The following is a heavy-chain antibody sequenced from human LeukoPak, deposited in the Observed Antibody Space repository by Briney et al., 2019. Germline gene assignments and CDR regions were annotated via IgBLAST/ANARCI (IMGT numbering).Heavy chain of an antibody. CDR1: GYTFSTYD. J-gene: IGHJ6*03. CDR2: INPNSGGT. V-gene: IGHV1-2*02. D-gene: IGHD5-18*01. CDR3: AREGGVQLWLTKQYYYYYMDV. Sequence: ASVKVSCKAAGYTFSTYDISWVRQAPGQGLEWMGWINPNSGGTNYAQKFQGRVTMTRDTSISTAYMELSRLRSDDTAVYYCAREGGVQLWLTKQYYYYYMDVWGKGTTVTISS.